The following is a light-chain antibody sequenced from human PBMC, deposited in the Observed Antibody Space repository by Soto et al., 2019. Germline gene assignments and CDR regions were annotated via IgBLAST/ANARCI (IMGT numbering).Light chain of an antibody. CDR1: QSISSW. V-gene: IGKV1-5*01. CDR2: AAS. Sequence: DIQMTQSPSTLSASVGDRVTITCRASQSISSWVAWYKQKPGKDPKLLIYAASSLESGVPSRFSGSGSGTEFTLTISSLQPDDFATYYCQQYNSYPYTFGQGTKLEIK. J-gene: IGKJ2*01. CDR3: QQYNSYPYT.